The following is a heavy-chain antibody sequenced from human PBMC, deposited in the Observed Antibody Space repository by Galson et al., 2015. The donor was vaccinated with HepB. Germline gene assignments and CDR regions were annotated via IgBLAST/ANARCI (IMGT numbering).Heavy chain of an antibody. CDR2: ITVSGTTE. D-gene: IGHD5-24*01. Sequence: SLRLSCAASGFRFTDYSFYWIRQTPGKGLEWVSSITVSGTTENYAASVRGRFAISRDNAKNSVFLQMDILRADDTALYYCARGFLMGTGYNTPAYWGPGVLVTVSS. CDR3: ARGFLMGTGYNTPAY. V-gene: IGHV3-21*01. J-gene: IGHJ4*02. CDR1: GFRFTDYS.